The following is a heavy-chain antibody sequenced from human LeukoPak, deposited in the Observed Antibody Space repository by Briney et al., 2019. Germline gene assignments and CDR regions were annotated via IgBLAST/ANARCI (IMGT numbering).Heavy chain of an antibody. CDR1: GFSIGTGYS. Sequence: SSETLSLTCSVSGFSIGTGYSWGWIRQPPGKGLEWIGTIYHRGNTYYNPSLMSRVTMSVDTSKNQFSLKLSSVTAADTAVYYCARGRPRFKVVTGGAFDIWGQGTMVTVSS. D-gene: IGHD2-2*01. CDR2: IYHRGNT. J-gene: IGHJ3*02. V-gene: IGHV4-38-2*02. CDR3: ARGRPRFKVVTGGAFDI.